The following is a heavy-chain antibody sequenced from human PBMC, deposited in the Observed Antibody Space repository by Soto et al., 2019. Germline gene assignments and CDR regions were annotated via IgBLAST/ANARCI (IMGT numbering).Heavy chain of an antibody. Sequence: QITLKESGPTLVKPTQTLTLTCTFSGFSLTTTGVGVAWVRQPPGKALECLAVIYWDNDNRYNPSLRSRLFVTKDXXKXQXXLSMTNMDPTDTGTYFCAHRLCDSTCYWDVGFFDYWGQGALVTVSS. CDR2: IYWDNDN. V-gene: IGHV2-5*02. CDR1: GFSLTTTGVG. D-gene: IGHD3-22*01. J-gene: IGHJ4*02. CDR3: AHRLCDSTCYWDVGFFDY.